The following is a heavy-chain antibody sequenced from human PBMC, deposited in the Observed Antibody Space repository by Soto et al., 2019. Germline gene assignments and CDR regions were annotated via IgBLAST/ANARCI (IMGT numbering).Heavy chain of an antibody. Sequence: QVQLVQSGAEVKKPGSSVRVSCKASGVNVNRYNITWVRQAPGHGLEWIGRVIPIFGIVGYAQKFQRRVTITADESPSTAYMELSSLRSDDTAVYYCAREDRDRETGLVPAAIDGMDVWGQGTTVTVCS. CDR3: AREDRDRETGLVPAAIDGMDV. CDR1: GVNVNRYN. D-gene: IGHD2-2*01. J-gene: IGHJ6*02. CDR2: VIPIFGIV. V-gene: IGHV1-69*08.